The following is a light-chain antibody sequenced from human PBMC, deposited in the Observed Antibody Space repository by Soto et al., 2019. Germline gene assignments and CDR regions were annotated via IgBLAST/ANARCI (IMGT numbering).Light chain of an antibody. CDR1: QSFSSW. J-gene: IGKJ1*01. CDR2: KAS. V-gene: IGKV1-5*03. Sequence: DIQMTQSPSTLSASVGDTVTISCRASQSFSSWLAWYHQKPGKAPKLLIYKASSLQSGVPSRFSGSGSGTEFTLTISSLQPDDFATYYCQQYNSFPWTFGQGTKVDIK. CDR3: QQYNSFPWT.